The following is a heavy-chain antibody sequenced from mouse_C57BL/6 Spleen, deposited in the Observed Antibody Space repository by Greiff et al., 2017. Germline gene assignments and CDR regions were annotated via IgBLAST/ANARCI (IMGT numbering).Heavy chain of an antibody. CDR3: ARSVYAREGLAY. V-gene: IGHV1-74*04. J-gene: IGHJ3*01. Sequence: VQLQQPGAELVKPGASVKVSCKASGYTFTSYWMHWVKQRPGQGLEWIGRIHPSDSDTNYNQKFKGKATLTADKSSSTAYMQLSSLTSEDSAVYFCARSVYAREGLAYWGQGTLVTVSA. CDR2: IHPSDSDT. CDR1: GYTFTSYW. D-gene: IGHD1-1*01.